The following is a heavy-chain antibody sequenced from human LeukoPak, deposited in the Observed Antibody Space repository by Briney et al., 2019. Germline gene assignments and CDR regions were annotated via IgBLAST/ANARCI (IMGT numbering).Heavy chain of an antibody. CDR3: ARDGQQPAPYDAFDI. V-gene: IGHV3-30*04. CDR1: GFTFSSYA. J-gene: IGHJ3*02. CDR2: ISYDGSNK. D-gene: IGHD6-13*01. Sequence: PGGSLRLSCAASGFTFSSYAMSWVRQAPGKGLEWVAVISYDGSNKYYADSVKGRFTISRDNSKNTLYLQMNSLRAEDTAVYYCARDGQQPAPYDAFDIWGQGTMVPVSS.